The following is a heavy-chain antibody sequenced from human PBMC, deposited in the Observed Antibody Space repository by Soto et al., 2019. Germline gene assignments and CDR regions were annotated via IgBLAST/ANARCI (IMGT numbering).Heavy chain of an antibody. Sequence: QVQLQESGPGLMKPSQTLSLTCTVSGASIGRGGYYWTWIRQHPGKALEWMGHIHFSGETNYNPSLMGRLTMSIDTSTYQFSLNLAAVTAADTAMYYCARDQGGDLDYWGQGTLVTVSS. CDR1: GASIGRGGYY. CDR2: IHFSGET. CDR3: ARDQGGDLDY. D-gene: IGHD2-21*01. J-gene: IGHJ4*02. V-gene: IGHV4-31*03.